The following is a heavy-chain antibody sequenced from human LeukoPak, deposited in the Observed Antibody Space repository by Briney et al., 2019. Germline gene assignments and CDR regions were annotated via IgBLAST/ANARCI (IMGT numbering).Heavy chain of an antibody. CDR2: IYGGGST. J-gene: IGHJ5*02. D-gene: IGHD6-19*01. CDR3: ARDGSGP. V-gene: IGHV3-53*04. Sequence: PGGSLRLSCAASGLTVNSNYMSWVRQAPGKGLEWVSVIYGGGSTYYADSVKGRFTISRHDSKNTLYLQMNSLRDEDTAVYYCARDGSGPWGQGTLVTVSS. CDR1: GLTVNSNY.